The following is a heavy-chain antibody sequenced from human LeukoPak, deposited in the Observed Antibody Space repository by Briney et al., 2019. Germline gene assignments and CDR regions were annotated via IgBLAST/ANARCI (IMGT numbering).Heavy chain of an antibody. CDR1: GGSTSGFY. Sequence: SETLSLTCSVSGGSTSGFYWSWIRQPPGKGLEWIGYIYYSGDSNSNPSLKSRVTMSLDTSKNQFSLRLSSVTAADTAVYYCARHPFSTPFDYWGRGSLVTVSS. V-gene: IGHV4-59*08. CDR3: ARHPFSTPFDY. J-gene: IGHJ4*02. CDR2: IYYSGDS.